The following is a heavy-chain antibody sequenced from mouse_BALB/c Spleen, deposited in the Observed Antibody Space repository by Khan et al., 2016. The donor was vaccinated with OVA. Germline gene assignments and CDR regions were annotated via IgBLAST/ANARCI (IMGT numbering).Heavy chain of an antibody. CDR1: GYSITSDYA. D-gene: IGHD2-3*01. CDR3: ARDGSRYNDAMGY. V-gene: IGHV3-2*02. J-gene: IGHJ4*01. Sequence: EVELVESGPGLVKPSQSLSLTCTVTGYSITSDYAWNWIRQFPGNKLEWMGYISSSGSTNYNPALKSRISITRDTSKNQFFLQLNSVTTEDTATYYCARDGSRYNDAMGYWGPGTSVTVSS. CDR2: ISSSGST.